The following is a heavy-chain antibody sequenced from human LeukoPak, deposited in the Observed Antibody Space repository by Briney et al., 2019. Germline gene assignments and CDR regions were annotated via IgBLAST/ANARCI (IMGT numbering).Heavy chain of an antibody. J-gene: IGHJ5*02. CDR3: ARLYYDFWSGYFVRWFDP. Sequence: PSETLSLTCTVSGGSISSSSYYWGWIRQPPGKGLEWIGSIYYGGSTYYNPSLKSRVTISVDTSKNQFSLKLSSVTAADTAVYYCARLYYDFWSGYFVRWFDPWGQGTLVTVSS. CDR2: IYYGGST. CDR1: GGSISSSSYY. V-gene: IGHV4-39*01. D-gene: IGHD3-3*01.